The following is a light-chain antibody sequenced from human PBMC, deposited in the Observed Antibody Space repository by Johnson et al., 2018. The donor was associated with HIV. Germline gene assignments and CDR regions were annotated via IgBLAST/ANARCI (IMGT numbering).Light chain of an antibody. Sequence: QSVLTQPPSVSAAPGQKVTISCSGSSSNIGNNYVSWYQQLPGTAPKLLIYDNNKRPSGIPDRFSGSKSGTSATLRITGLQTGDEADYYCGTWDSSLSDYVFGTGTKVTVL. V-gene: IGLV1-51*01. CDR2: DNN. CDR3: GTWDSSLSDYV. CDR1: SSNIGNNY. J-gene: IGLJ1*01.